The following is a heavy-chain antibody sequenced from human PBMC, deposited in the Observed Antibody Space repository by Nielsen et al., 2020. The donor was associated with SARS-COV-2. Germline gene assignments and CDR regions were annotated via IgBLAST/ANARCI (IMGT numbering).Heavy chain of an antibody. CDR2: IDPSDSYT. Sequence: KVPCKGSGYSFTSYWISWVRQMPGKGLEWMGRIDPSDSYTNYSPSFQGHVTISADKSISTAYLQWSSLKASDTAMYYCARPGVSCSSTSCYEGNYYYYYGMDVWGQGTTVTVSS. V-gene: IGHV5-10-1*01. CDR1: GYSFTSYW. D-gene: IGHD2-2*01. J-gene: IGHJ6*02. CDR3: ARPGVSCSSTSCYEGNYYYYYGMDV.